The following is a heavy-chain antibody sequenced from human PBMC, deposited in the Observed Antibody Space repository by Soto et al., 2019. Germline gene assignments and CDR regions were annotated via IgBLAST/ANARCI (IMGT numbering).Heavy chain of an antibody. D-gene: IGHD6-13*01. Sequence: EVQLLESGGGLVQPGGSLRLSCAASGLPFSSYARSWVRQAPGKGLEGVSAISGRGGSTYNAKSVKGRFTISRDNSKNTLYLQMNRLRAEDTAVYYWAKGFLAAAGIYFDYWGQGTLVTVSS. CDR1: GLPFSSYA. CDR3: AKGFLAAAGIYFDY. CDR2: ISGRGGST. J-gene: IGHJ4*02. V-gene: IGHV3-23*01.